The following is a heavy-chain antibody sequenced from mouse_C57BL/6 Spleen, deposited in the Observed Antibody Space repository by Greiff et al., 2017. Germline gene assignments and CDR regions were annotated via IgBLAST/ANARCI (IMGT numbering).Heavy chain of an antibody. CDR3: ARGRYYGSSYLPWFAY. CDR1: GYTFTDYN. D-gene: IGHD1-1*01. CDR2: INPNNGGT. Sequence: EVQLQQSGPELVKPGASVKIPCKASGYTFTDYNMDWVKQSHGKSLEWIGDINPNNGGTIYNQKFKGKATLTVDKSSSTAYMELRSLTSEDTAVYYCARGRYYGSSYLPWFAYWGQGTLVTVSA. V-gene: IGHV1-18*01. J-gene: IGHJ3*01.